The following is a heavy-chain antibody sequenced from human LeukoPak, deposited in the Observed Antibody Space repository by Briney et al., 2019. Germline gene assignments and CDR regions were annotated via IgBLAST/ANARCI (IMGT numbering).Heavy chain of an antibody. CDR1: GGTFSSYA. Sequence: GASVKVSCKASGGTFSSYAISWVRQAPGQGLEWMGGIIPIFGTANYAQKFQGRVTITTDESTSTAYMELSSLRSEDTAVYYCARVPGESTSWGSDAFDIWGQGTMVTVSS. CDR2: IIPIFGTA. D-gene: IGHD6-13*01. J-gene: IGHJ3*02. CDR3: ARVPGESTSWGSDAFDI. V-gene: IGHV1-69*05.